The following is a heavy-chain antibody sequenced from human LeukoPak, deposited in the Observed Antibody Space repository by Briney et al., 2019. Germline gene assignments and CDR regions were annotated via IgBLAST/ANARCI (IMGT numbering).Heavy chain of an antibody. CDR2: INPSGGST. V-gene: IGHV1-46*01. CDR1: GYTFTSYY. J-gene: IGHJ4*02. D-gene: IGHD2-2*02. CDR3: ARGYCSSTSCYTAIDY. Sequence: ASVKVSCKASGYTFTSYYMHWVRQAPGQGLEWMGIINPSGGSTSYAQKFQGRVTMTRDTSTSTVYMELSSLRSEDTAVYYCARGYCSSTSCYTAIDYWGRGTLVTVSS.